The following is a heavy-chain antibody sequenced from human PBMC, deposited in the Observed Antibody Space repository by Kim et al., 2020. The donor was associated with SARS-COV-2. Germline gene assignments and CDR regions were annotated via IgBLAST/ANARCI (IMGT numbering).Heavy chain of an antibody. J-gene: IGHJ6*02. CDR2: ISYDGSNK. CDR1: GFTFSSYG. Sequence: GGSLRLSCAASGFTFSSYGMHWVRQAPGKGLEWVAVISYDGSNKYYADSVKGRFTISRDNSKNTLYLQMNSLRAEDTAVYYCARDPRYYEIWTGYLVGLQLYHYYGMELWGQGTTVTVSS. D-gene: IGHD3-9*01. CDR3: ARDPRYYEIWTGYLVGLQLYHYYGMEL. V-gene: IGHV3-30*03.